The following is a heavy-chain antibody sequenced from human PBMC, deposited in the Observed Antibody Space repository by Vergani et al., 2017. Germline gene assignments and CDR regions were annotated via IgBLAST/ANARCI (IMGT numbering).Heavy chain of an antibody. D-gene: IGHD7-27*01. J-gene: IGHJ4*02. CDR1: GFTFSSYA. CDR3: ARDSDWGLDY. Sequence: EVQLLESGGGLVQPGGSLRLSCAASGFTFSSYAMSWVRQAPGKGLEWGSAISGSGGSTYYADSVKGRFTISRDNSKNSLYLQMNSLRAEDTAVYYCARDSDWGLDYWGQGTLVTVSS. CDR2: ISGSGGST. V-gene: IGHV3-23*01.